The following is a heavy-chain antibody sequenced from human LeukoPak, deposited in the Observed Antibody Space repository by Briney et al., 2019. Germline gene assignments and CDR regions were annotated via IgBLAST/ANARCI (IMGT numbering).Heavy chain of an antibody. J-gene: IGHJ5*02. V-gene: IGHV3-30*03. CDR1: GFTFSSYG. CDR3: ARGLHGDPFS. Sequence: TGGSLRLSCAASGFTFSSYGMHWVRQAPGKGLEWVAVISYDGSNKYYADSVKGRFIISRDNSKNTLYLQMNSLRADDSAVYYCARGLHGDPFSWGQGTLVTVSS. CDR2: ISYDGSNK. D-gene: IGHD4-17*01.